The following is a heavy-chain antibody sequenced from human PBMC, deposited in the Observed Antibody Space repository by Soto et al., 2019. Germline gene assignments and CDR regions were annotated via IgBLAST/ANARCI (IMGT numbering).Heavy chain of an antibody. D-gene: IGHD3-10*01. CDR3: AMPDYYGSGSYDDGPWGMDV. J-gene: IGHJ6*02. V-gene: IGHV1-69*12. Sequence: QVQLVQSGAEVKKPGASVKVSCKASGGTFSSYAISWVRQAPGQGLEWMGGIIPIFGTANYAQKFQGRVTITADEYTSTAYMELSSLRSEDTAVYYCAMPDYYGSGSYDDGPWGMDVWGQGTTVTVSS. CDR2: IIPIFGTA. CDR1: GGTFSSYA.